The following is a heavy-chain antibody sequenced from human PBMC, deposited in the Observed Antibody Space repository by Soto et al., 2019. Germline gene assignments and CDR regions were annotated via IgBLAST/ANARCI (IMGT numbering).Heavy chain of an antibody. Sequence: GSLRLSCAASGFTFSSYAMSWVRQAPGKGLEWVSAISGSGGSTYYADSVKGRFTISRDNSKNTLYLQMNSLRAEDTAVYYCAKXHCSCXSCYLTLYYYYGMYVWGQGTTVT. CDR1: GFTFSSYA. CDR3: AKXHCSCXSCYLTLYYYYGMYV. J-gene: IGHJ6*02. D-gene: IGHD2-15*01. V-gene: IGHV3-23*01. CDR2: ISGSGGST.